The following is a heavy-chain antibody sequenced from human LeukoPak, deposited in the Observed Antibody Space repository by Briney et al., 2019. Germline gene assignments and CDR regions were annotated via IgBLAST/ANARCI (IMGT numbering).Heavy chain of an antibody. CDR1: GFTFSSYS. CDR3: ARESIAWVVDGMDV. CDR2: ISSSSSYI. V-gene: IGHV3-21*01. D-gene: IGHD2-15*01. Sequence: GGSLRLSCAASGFTFSSYSMNWVRQAPGKGLEWVSSISSSSSYIYYADSVKGRFTISRDNAKNSLYLQMNSLRAEDTAVYYCARESIAWVVDGMDVWGQGTTVTVSS. J-gene: IGHJ6*02.